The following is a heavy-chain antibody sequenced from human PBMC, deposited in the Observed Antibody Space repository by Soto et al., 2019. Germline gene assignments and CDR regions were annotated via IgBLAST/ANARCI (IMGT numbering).Heavy chain of an antibody. J-gene: IGHJ4*02. Sequence: QVQLVESGGGVVQPGRSLRLSCAASGFTFSSYAMHWVRQAPGKGLEWVAVISYDGSNKYYADSVKGRFTISRDNSKNTLYLQMNSLRAEDTAVYYCARPGEMATIYLDYWGQGTLVTVSS. V-gene: IGHV3-30-3*01. CDR3: ARPGEMATIYLDY. CDR1: GFTFSSYA. CDR2: ISYDGSNK. D-gene: IGHD5-12*01.